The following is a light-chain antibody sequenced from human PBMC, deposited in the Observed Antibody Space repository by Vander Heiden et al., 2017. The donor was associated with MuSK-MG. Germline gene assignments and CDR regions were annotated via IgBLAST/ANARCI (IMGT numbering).Light chain of an antibody. Sequence: EIVLTQSPDTLPLSPGETATLSCRPSQSVSSKLAWYQQKPGQAPRLLIYDASNRATGIPARFSGSGSATDFTLTISSLEPEDFAVYYCQQRYNWPALTFGGGTTVEIK. CDR2: DAS. CDR1: QSVSSK. CDR3: QQRYNWPALT. V-gene: IGKV3-11*01. J-gene: IGKJ4*01.